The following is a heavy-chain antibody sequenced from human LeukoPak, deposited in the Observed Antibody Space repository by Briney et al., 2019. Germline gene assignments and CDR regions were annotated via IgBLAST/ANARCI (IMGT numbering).Heavy chain of an antibody. CDR2: IKQDGSEK. CDR3: ARVPKYYYDSSGFKKQYYYYGMDV. Sequence: GGSLRLSCAASGFTFSSYWMSWVRQAPGKGLEWVANIKQDGSEKYYVDSVKGRFTISRDNAKNSLYLQMNSLRAEDTAVYYCARVPKYYYDSSGFKKQYYYYGMDVWGQGSTVTVSS. CDR1: GFTFSSYW. J-gene: IGHJ6*02. V-gene: IGHV3-7*03. D-gene: IGHD3-22*01.